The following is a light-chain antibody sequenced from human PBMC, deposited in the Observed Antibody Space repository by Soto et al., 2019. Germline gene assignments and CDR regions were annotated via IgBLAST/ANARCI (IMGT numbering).Light chain of an antibody. CDR1: SSDVGGYNY. Sequence: QSVLTQPRSVSGSPGQSVTISCTGTSSDVGGYNYVSWYQQYSGKAPKVMIYDVSKRPSGVPDRFSGSKSGNTASLTISGLQAEDEADYYCISYTSSTAYVFGTGTQLTVL. V-gene: IGLV2-11*01. J-gene: IGLJ1*01. CDR2: DVS. CDR3: ISYTSSTAYV.